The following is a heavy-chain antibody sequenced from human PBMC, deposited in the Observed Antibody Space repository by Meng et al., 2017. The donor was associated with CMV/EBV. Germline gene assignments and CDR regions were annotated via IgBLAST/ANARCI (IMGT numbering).Heavy chain of an antibody. CDR2: IYWNDDK. V-gene: IGHV2-5*01. CDR1: TGGVG. CDR3: AHLHTYYDFWSGYYTGWFDP. Sequence: TGGVGVGWIRQPPGKALEWLALIYWNDDKRYSPSLKSRLTITKDTSKNQVVLTMTNMDPVDTATYYCAHLHTYYDFWSGYYTGWFDPWGQGTLVTVSS. D-gene: IGHD3-3*01. J-gene: IGHJ5*02.